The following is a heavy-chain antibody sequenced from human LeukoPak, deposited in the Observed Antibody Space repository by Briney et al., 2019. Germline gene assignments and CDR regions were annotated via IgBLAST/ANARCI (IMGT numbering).Heavy chain of an antibody. CDR2: IYPSGST. V-gene: IGHV4-4*02. J-gene: IGHJ4*02. D-gene: IGHD6-13*01. CDR3: ARGSSRFDC. Sequence: SETLSLTCTVSGGSISSNNWWSWVRQPPGKGLEWIGEIYPSGSTNYNPSLRSRVTMSIDVSMNQFSLKVTSVTAADTAVYYCARGSSRFDCWGQGTLVTVSS. CDR1: GGSISSNNW.